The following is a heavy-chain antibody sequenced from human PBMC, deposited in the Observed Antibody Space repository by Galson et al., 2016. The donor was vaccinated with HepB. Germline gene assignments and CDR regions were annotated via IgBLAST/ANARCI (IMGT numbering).Heavy chain of an antibody. CDR2: IDGGGHMP. V-gene: IGHV3-23*01. CDR3: AKDLGTLGVGAAPEY. J-gene: IGHJ4*02. CDR1: GFTFSNHA. Sequence: SLRLSCAASGFTFSNHAMTWVRQAPGKGLEWVSVIDGGGHMPHYTDSVKGRFIISRDNSKNTLYLQMSGLRVDDTAVYYCAKDLGTLGVGAAPEYWGQGTPVTVSS. D-gene: IGHD1-26*01.